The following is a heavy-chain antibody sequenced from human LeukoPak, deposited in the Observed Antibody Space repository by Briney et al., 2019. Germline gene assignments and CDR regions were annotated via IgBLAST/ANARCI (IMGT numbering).Heavy chain of an antibody. CDR2: MNYGGST. J-gene: IGHJ5*02. V-gene: IGHV4-39*01. CDR3: ARRVPGRSGNWFDP. Sequence: SETLSLTCTVSGGSISNNDYFWGWIRQPPGKGLVWIGSMNYGGSTHDNPSLKSRVTISVDTSKHQVSLKLSSVTAADTAVYYCARRVPGRSGNWFDPWGQGTLVTVSS. CDR1: GGSISNNDYF. D-gene: IGHD2-2*01.